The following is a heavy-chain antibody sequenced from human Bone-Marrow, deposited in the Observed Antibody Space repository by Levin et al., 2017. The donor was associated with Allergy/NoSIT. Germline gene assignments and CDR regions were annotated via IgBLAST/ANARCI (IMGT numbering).Heavy chain of an antibody. Sequence: GESLKISCKGSGYSFTSYWISWVRQMPGKGLEWMGRIDPSDSYTNYSPSFQGHVTISADKSISTAYLQWSSLKASDTAMYYCAVLWFGESEFDYWGQGTLVTVSS. V-gene: IGHV5-10-1*01. CDR3: AVLWFGESEFDY. CDR2: IDPSDSYT. CDR1: GYSFTSYW. J-gene: IGHJ4*02. D-gene: IGHD3-10*01.